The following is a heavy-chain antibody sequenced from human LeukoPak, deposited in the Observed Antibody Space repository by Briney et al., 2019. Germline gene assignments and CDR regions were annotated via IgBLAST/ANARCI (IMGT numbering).Heavy chain of an antibody. Sequence: GGSLRLSCAASGFTVSSNYMSWVRQAPGMGLEWVSVIYSGGSTYYADSVKSRFTISRDNSKNTLYLQMNSLRAEDTAAYYCARTYGSGSYYFRWGQGTLVTVSS. CDR3: ARTYGSGSYYFR. D-gene: IGHD3-10*01. CDR2: IYSGGST. J-gene: IGHJ4*02. V-gene: IGHV3-53*01. CDR1: GFTVSSNY.